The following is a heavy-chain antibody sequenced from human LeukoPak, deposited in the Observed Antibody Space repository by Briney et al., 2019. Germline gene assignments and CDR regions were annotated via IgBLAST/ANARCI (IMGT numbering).Heavy chain of an antibody. Sequence: SGPPLVEPTQTLTLTCTFSGFSLSTDEVGVGWIRQPPGRALEWLAHHYWNHNKFYSPSLQSRLTITKDTSKNQVALTMTNVDPVDTATYYCAYQVYSSGWHPFAYWGQGILVTVAS. CDR2: HYWNHNK. D-gene: IGHD6-25*01. CDR3: AYQVYSSGWHPFAY. J-gene: IGHJ4*02. CDR1: GFSLSTDEVG. V-gene: IGHV2-5*01.